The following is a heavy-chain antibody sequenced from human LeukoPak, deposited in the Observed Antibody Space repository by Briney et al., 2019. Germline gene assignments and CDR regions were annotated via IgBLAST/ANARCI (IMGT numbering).Heavy chain of an antibody. CDR3: AKDFSSSWFPYYYYYYMGV. CDR2: IRYEGSNK. Sequence: GGSLRLFCAASGFTFSSYCMHWVRQAPGKGLEWVAFIRYEGSNKYYADSVKGRFTISRDNSQNTLYLQMNSLRAEDTAVYYCAKDFSSSWFPYYYYYYMGVWGKGTTVTISS. V-gene: IGHV3-30*02. D-gene: IGHD6-13*01. CDR1: GFTFSSYC. J-gene: IGHJ6*03.